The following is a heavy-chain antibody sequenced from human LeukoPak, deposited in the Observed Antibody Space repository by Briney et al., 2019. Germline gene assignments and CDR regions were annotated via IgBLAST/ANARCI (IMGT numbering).Heavy chain of an antibody. Sequence: PGGSLRLSCAASGFSFSDHGMHWVRQAPGKGLEWVAVMSYDGSNKDYADSVKGRFTISRDNSKDTLYLQMSSLRAEDTAVYYCGKDQNVAAAGIPYDYWGQGTLVTVTS. CDR3: GKDQNVAAAGIPYDY. J-gene: IGHJ4*02. CDR1: GFSFSDHG. CDR2: MSYDGSNK. D-gene: IGHD6-13*01. V-gene: IGHV3-30*18.